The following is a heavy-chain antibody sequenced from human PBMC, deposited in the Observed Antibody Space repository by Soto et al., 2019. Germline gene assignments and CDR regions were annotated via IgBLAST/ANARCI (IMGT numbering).Heavy chain of an antibody. CDR2: INLSGNT. V-gene: IGHV4-34*01. D-gene: IGHD3-16*01. CDR3: ARVLVTYGGIMVPYNWFDT. Sequence: ETLSLTCAVFGESFSGYHWTWIRQSTGKGLEWIGEINLSGNTNYNPSLKSRVTISIDTPKRQFSLKLTSVTAADTAIYYCARVLVTYGGIMVPYNWFDTWGQGNLVTVSS. CDR1: GESFSGYH. J-gene: IGHJ5*02.